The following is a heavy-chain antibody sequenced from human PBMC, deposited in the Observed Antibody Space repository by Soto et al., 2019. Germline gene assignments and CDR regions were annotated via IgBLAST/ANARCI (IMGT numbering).Heavy chain of an antibody. CDR3: ARYYFDSSGYSNWFDP. V-gene: IGHV4-31*11. J-gene: IGHJ5*02. Sequence: PSETLSLTCAVSGGSITSGAYYWTWIRQHPGKGLEWISYIHYSVRTYYNPSLKSRVTISVDTSNNQFSLKLSSVTAADTAVYYCARYYFDSSGYSNWFDPWGKGLLVTVSS. CDR1: GGSITSGAYY. D-gene: IGHD3-22*01. CDR2: IHYSVRT.